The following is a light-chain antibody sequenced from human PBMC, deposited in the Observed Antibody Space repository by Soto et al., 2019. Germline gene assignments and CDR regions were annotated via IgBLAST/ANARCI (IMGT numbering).Light chain of an antibody. Sequence: EIVLTQSPGTLSLSPGERATLSCRASQSVSSSYLAWYQQKPGQAPRLLIYGASSRATGIPDRFSGSWSGTDFTLTISRLEPEDFAVYYCQQYGSSFSITFGQGTRLEIK. CDR1: QSVSSSY. V-gene: IGKV3-20*01. CDR2: GAS. CDR3: QQYGSSFSIT. J-gene: IGKJ5*01.